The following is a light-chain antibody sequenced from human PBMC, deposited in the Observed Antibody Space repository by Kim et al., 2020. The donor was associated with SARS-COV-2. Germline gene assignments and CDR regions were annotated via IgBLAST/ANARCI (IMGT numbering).Light chain of an antibody. CDR3: NSRDSNDNVV. J-gene: IGLJ2*01. Sequence: SSELTQDPAVSVALGQTVRITCQGDSLRSYYATWYQQKPGQAPIVVIYGKNNRPSGIPDRFSGSSSGNTTSLTITGTQAGAEADCYCNSRDSNDNVVFGG. CDR2: GKN. V-gene: IGLV3-19*01. CDR1: SLRSYY.